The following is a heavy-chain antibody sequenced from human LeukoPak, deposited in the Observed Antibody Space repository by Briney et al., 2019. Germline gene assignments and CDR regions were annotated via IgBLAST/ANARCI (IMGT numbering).Heavy chain of an antibody. CDR2: IYHSGST. CDR1: GYSISSGYY. CDR3: ARSGNTYYDFWSGYYPLAY. J-gene: IGHJ4*02. Sequence: SETLSLTCTVSGYSISSGYYWGWIRQPPGKGLEWIGRIYHSGSTYYNSSLKSRVTISVDTSKNQFSLKLSSVTAADTAVYYCARSGNTYYDFWSGYYPLAYWGQGTLVTVSS. D-gene: IGHD3-3*01. V-gene: IGHV4-38-2*02.